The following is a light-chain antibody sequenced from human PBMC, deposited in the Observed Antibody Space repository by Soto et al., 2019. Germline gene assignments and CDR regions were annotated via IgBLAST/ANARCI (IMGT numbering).Light chain of an antibody. V-gene: IGKV3-20*01. CDR1: QSVSSSY. CDR2: GTS. J-gene: IGKJ1*01. Sequence: EIVLTQSPGTLSLSPGERATLSCRASQSVSSSYLAWYQQKPGQAPRLLIYGTSSRATGIPDRFSGSGPGTDFTLNINRLEPEDFAVYYCQQYGSSPRTFGQGTKVEI. CDR3: QQYGSSPRT.